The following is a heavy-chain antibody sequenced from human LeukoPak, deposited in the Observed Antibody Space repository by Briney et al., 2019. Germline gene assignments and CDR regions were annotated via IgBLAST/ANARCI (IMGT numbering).Heavy chain of an antibody. CDR1: GFALSSYT. V-gene: IGHV3-23*01. D-gene: IGHD1-26*01. CDR3: AKESRAKGYFDL. Sequence: PGGSLRLSCAASGFALSSYTMSWVRQAPGKGLEWVSSLRGPEGSPFYADSVKGRFTISRDNSKNTLYLQMNSLRAEDTAVYYCAKESRAKGYFDLWGRGTLVTVSS. J-gene: IGHJ2*01. CDR2: LRGPEGSP.